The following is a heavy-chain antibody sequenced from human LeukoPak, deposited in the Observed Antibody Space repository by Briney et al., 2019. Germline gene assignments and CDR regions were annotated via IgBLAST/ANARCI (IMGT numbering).Heavy chain of an antibody. Sequence: GGSLRLSCAASGFTFSSYGLHWVRQAPGKGLEWVAFIRYDGSNKYYADSVKGRFTISRDNSKNTLYLQMNSLRAEDTAVYYCASDPGSYMDVWGKGTTVTVSS. CDR2: IRYDGSNK. CDR1: GFTFSSYG. J-gene: IGHJ6*03. D-gene: IGHD1-14*01. CDR3: ASDPGSYMDV. V-gene: IGHV3-30*02.